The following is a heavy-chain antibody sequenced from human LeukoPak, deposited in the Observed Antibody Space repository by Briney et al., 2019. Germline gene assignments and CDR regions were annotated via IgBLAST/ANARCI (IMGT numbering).Heavy chain of an antibody. V-gene: IGHV3-15*01. CDR1: GFTFSNAW. J-gene: IGHJ4*02. D-gene: IGHD3-16*01. CDR3: TSTLGY. Sequence: PGGSLRLSCVASGFTFSNAWMTWVRQAPGEGLEWVGRIKRRSDGGTTDYASPVTGRFIISRDDSKNTLYLHMNSLKTEDTAMYYCTSTLGYWGQGTLVTVSS. CDR2: IKRRSDGGTT.